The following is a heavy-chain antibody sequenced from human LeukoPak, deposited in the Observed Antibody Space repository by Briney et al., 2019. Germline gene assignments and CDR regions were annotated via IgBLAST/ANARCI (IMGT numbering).Heavy chain of an antibody. CDR1: GFTFSSYE. J-gene: IGHJ6*03. V-gene: IGHV3-48*03. CDR3: ARVASSTRRGVEGYYMDV. D-gene: IGHD6-13*01. Sequence: SGGSLRLSCAASGFTFSSYEMNWVRQAPGKGLEWVSYISSSGSTIYYADSVKGRFTISRNNAKNPLYLQMNSLRAEDTAVYYCARVASSTRRGVEGYYMDVWGKGTTVTISS. CDR2: ISSSGSTI.